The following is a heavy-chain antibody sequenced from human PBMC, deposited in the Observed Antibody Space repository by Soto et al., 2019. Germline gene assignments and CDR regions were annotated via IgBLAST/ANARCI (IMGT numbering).Heavy chain of an antibody. D-gene: IGHD3-3*01. CDR2: ISAYNGNT. CDR3: ARVIWSGYSGYFDY. J-gene: IGHJ4*02. CDR1: GYTFTSYG. Sequence: ASVKVSCKASGYTFTSYGISWVRQAPGQGVEWMGWISAYNGNTNYAQKLQGRVTMTTYTSTSTAYMELRRLRSDDTAVYYCARVIWSGYSGYFDYWGQGTLVTVSS. V-gene: IGHV1-18*01.